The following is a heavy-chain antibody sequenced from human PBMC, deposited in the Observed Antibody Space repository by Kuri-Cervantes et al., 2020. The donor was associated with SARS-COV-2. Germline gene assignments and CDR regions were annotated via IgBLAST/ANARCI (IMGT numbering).Heavy chain of an antibody. CDR2: INNSGSTK. V-gene: IGHV3-23*01. J-gene: IGHJ4*02. CDR1: GFTFISYG. Sequence: GGSLRLSCVGSGFTFISYGMTWVRQAPGKGLEWVSTINNSGSTKYYADSVKGRFTISTDNSLNTLYLQMNSLRDEDTAVYYCARDSRGYSYGYGHLFDYWGQGTLVTVSS. CDR3: ARDSRGYSYGYGHLFDY. D-gene: IGHD5-18*01.